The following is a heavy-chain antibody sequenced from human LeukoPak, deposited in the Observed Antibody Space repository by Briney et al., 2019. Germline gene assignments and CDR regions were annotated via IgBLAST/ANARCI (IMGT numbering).Heavy chain of an antibody. CDR2: IWYDGSNK. Sequence: GGSLRLSCAASGFTFSSYGMHWVRQAPGKGLEWVAVIWYDGSNKYYADSVKGRFTISRDNSKNTLYLQMNSLRAEDTAVYYCAREGTGTMLAPDAFDIWGQGTMVTVSS. J-gene: IGHJ3*02. D-gene: IGHD1-7*01. CDR1: GFTFSSYG. CDR3: AREGTGTMLAPDAFDI. V-gene: IGHV3-33*01.